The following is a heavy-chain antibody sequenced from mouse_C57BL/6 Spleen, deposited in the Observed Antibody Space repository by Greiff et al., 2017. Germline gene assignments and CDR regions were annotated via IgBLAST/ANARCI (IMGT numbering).Heavy chain of an antibody. Sequence: QVQLQQPGAELVMPGASVKLSCKASGYTFTSYWMHWVKQRPGQGLEWIGEIDPSDSYTNYNQKFKGKSTLTVDKSSSTAYMQLSSLTSEDSAVYYCARGFITTVVEVWYFGGWGTGTTVTVSS. CDR3: ARGFITTVVEVWYFGG. J-gene: IGHJ1*03. CDR1: GYTFTSYW. CDR2: IDPSDSYT. D-gene: IGHD1-1*01. V-gene: IGHV1-69*01.